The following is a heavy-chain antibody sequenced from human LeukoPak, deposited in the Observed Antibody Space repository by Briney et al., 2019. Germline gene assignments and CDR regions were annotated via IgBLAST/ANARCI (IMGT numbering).Heavy chain of an antibody. V-gene: IGHV4-59*01. J-gene: IGHJ4*02. Sequence: SETLSLTCTVSGGSISSYYWSWIRQPPGKGLEWIGYIYYSGSTNYNPSLKGRVTISVDASKNQFSLKLSSVTAADTAVYYCARVLYDSSGYYLYYFDYWGQGTLVTVSS. CDR3: ARVLYDSSGYYLYYFDY. D-gene: IGHD3-22*01. CDR1: GGSISSYY. CDR2: IYYSGST.